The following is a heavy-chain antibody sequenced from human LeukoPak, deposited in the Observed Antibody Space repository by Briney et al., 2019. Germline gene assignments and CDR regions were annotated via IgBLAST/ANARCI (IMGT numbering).Heavy chain of an antibody. CDR2: ISYDGSNK. CDR1: GFTFSSYG. J-gene: IGHJ4*02. V-gene: IGHV3-30*18. CDR3: AKGFFDSSGYYYEVFDY. Sequence: PGRSLRLSCAASGFTFSSYGMHWVRQAPGKGLEWVAVISYDGSNKYYADSVKGRFTISRDNSKNTLYLQMNSLRAEDTAVYYCAKGFFDSSGYYYEVFDYWGQGTLVTVSS. D-gene: IGHD3-22*01.